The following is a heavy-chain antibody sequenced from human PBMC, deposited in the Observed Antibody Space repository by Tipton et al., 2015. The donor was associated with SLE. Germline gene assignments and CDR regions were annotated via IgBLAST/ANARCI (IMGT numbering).Heavy chain of an antibody. V-gene: IGHV4-59*01. CDR3: ARALPGGYCSGGSCYSDPYPLDY. D-gene: IGHD2-15*01. Sequence: TLSLTCTVSGGSISSYYWSWIRQPSGKGLEWIGYIYYSGSTNYNPSLKSRVTISVDTSKNQFSLKLSSVTAADTAVYYCARALPGGYCSGGSCYSDPYPLDYWGQGTLVTVSS. CDR1: GGSISSYY. CDR2: IYYSGST. J-gene: IGHJ4*02.